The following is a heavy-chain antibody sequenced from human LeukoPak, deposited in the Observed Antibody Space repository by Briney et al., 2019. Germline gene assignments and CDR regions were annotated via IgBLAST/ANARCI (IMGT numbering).Heavy chain of an antibody. V-gene: IGHV1-2*02. D-gene: IGHD6-19*01. J-gene: IGHJ5*02. CDR3: ARGLYSSGRYNWFDP. Sequence: INPNSGGTNYAQKFQGRVTMTRDTSISTAYMELSRLRSDDTAVYYCARGLYSSGRYNWFDPWGQGTLVTVSS. CDR2: INPNSGGT.